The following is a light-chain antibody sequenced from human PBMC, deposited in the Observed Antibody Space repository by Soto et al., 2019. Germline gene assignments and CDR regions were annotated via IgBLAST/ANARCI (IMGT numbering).Light chain of an antibody. J-gene: IGKJ3*01. CDR3: LQHTSYPFT. V-gene: IGKV1-5*01. Sequence: DIQVTQSPPTLSASVGDRVTITCRASQTISTWMAWYQQKPGKAPKRLIYEISSLQTGVPSRFSGTGSGTEFTLTISGPQPEDFATYYCLQHTSYPFTFGPGTKVDIK. CDR1: QTISTW. CDR2: EIS.